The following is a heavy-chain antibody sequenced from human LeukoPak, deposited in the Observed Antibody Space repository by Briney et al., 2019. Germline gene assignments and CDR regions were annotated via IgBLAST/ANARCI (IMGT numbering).Heavy chain of an antibody. CDR2: INHSGST. CDR3: AASPYVWGCYRYFTY. CDR1: GGSFSGYY. V-gene: IGHV4-34*01. Sequence: SSETLSLTCAVYGGSFSGYYWSWIRQPPGKGLEWIGEINHSGSTNYNPSLKSRVTISVDTSKNQFSLKLSSVTAADTAVYYCAASPYVWGCYRYFTYWGQGTLVTVSS. D-gene: IGHD3-16*02. J-gene: IGHJ4*02.